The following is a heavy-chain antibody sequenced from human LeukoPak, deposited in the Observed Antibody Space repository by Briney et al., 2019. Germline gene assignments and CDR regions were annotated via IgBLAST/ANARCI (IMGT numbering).Heavy chain of an antibody. J-gene: IGHJ4*02. V-gene: IGHV3-30-3*01. D-gene: IGHD3-22*01. CDR1: GFTFTAYL. Sequence: GRSLRLSCAASGFTFTAYLIHWVRQAPVKGLEWVAVMSSDGNAMFYADSVKGRFTISRDNSKNTLYLQMNSLRAEDTAVYYCVRESEYYFDHSASFDYWGQGTLVTVSS. CDR2: MSSDGNAM. CDR3: VRESEYYFDHSASFDY.